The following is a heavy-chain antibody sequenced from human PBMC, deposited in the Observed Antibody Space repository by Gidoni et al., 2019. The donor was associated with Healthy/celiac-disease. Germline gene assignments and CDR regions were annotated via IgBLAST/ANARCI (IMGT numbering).Heavy chain of an antibody. D-gene: IGHD3-22*01. J-gene: IGHJ4*02. CDR2: ISGSGGST. Sequence: EVQLLESGGGWVQPGGSLRLSCAASGFTFSSDAMSWVRQAPGQGLEWVSAISGSGGSTYYADSVKGRFTISRDNSKNTRYLPMNSLRAEDTAVYYCAKGERSGYWIYWGQGTLVTVSS. CDR1: GFTFSSDA. CDR3: AKGERSGYWIY. V-gene: IGHV3-23*01.